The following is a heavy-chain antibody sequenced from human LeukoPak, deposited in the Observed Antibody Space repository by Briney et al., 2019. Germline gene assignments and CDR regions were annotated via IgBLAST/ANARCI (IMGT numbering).Heavy chain of an antibody. D-gene: IGHD4-4*01. CDR3: ARAGRYKGYSNYGYFDY. V-gene: IGHV4-34*01. Sequence: PSETLSLTCAVYGGSFSGYYWGWIRQPPGKGLEWIGEINHSGSTNYNPSLKSRVTISVDTSKNQFSLKLSSVTAADTAVYYCARAGRYKGYSNYGYFDYWGQGTLVTVSS. J-gene: IGHJ4*02. CDR2: INHSGST. CDR1: GGSFSGYY.